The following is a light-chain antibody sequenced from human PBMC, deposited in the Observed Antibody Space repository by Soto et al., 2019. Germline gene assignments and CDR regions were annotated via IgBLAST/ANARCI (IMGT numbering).Light chain of an antibody. J-gene: IGKJ1*01. CDR2: GAS. V-gene: IGKV3-20*01. CDR1: QSVSSSY. CDR3: QQFGSAPWT. Sequence: EIVLTQSPGTLSLSPGERATLSCRASQSVSSSYLAWYQQKPGQAPRLLIYGASSRATGIPDRFSGSGSGTDLTLTLSRLEPGDFAVYYCQQFGSAPWTFGQGTKVEIK.